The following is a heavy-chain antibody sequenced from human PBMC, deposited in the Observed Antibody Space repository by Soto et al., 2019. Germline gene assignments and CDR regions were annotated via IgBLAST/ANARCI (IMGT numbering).Heavy chain of an antibody. J-gene: IGHJ4*01. V-gene: IGHV3-74*01. CDR1: GFPFSSYW. CDR2: INSDGSDT. Sequence: GGSLRLSCAASGFPFSSYWMRWVRQVPGKGLVWVSRINSDGSDTTYADSVKGRFTISRDNAKNTLHLQLNSLRAEDTAVYYCARVYCSSTSCSYFDYWGQGTLVTVSS. D-gene: IGHD2-2*01. CDR3: ARVYCSSTSCSYFDY.